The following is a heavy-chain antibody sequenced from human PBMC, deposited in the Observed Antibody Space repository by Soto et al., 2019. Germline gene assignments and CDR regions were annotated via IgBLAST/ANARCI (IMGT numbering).Heavy chain of an antibody. CDR3: ARAEYSSRRHRPSNLSGHFDY. CDR1: GVSLSSYC. CDR2: IYYSGST. D-gene: IGHD6-13*01. V-gene: IGHV4-59*01. Sequence: SETLSLTCSFAGVSLSSYCLSLIRPPPGKGLEWIGYIYYSGSTNYNPSLKSRVTISVDTSKNQFSLKLSSVTAADTAVYYCARAEYSSRRHRPSNLSGHFDYWGQGTLVTVSS. J-gene: IGHJ4*02.